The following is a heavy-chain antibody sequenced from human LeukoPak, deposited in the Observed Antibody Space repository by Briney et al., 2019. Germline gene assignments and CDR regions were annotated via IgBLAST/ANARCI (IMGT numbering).Heavy chain of an antibody. J-gene: IGHJ3*02. CDR3: AALYDILSRLAFDI. V-gene: IGHV3-30*02. CDR2: IRYDGSNK. D-gene: IGHD3-9*01. CDR1: GFTFSSYG. Sequence: GGSLRLSCAASGFTFSSYGMHWVRQAPGKGLEWVAFIRYDGSNKYYADSVKGRFTISRDNSKNTLYLQMNSLRVEDTAVYYCAALYDILSRLAFDIWGQGTMVTVSS.